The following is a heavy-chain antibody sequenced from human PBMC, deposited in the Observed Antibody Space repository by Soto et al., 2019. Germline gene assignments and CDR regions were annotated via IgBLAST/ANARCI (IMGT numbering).Heavy chain of an antibody. V-gene: IGHV3-66*01. CDR2: IYSGGST. Sequence: QLVESGGGLVQPGGSLRLPVAASGFSASNNYMNWVRQAPGKGLEWVSLIYSGGSTYYADSVKGRFTISRDNSKNTLFLQMNSLRVEDTAVYYCARDRGYRWGQGTMVTVSS. D-gene: IGHD5-12*01. CDR1: GFSASNNY. J-gene: IGHJ3*01. CDR3: ARDRGYR.